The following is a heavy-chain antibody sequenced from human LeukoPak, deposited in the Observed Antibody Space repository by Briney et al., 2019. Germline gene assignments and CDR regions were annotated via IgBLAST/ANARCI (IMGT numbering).Heavy chain of an antibody. V-gene: IGHV1-18*01. D-gene: IGHD3-3*01. CDR1: GYTFTSYG. Sequence: ASVKVSCKASGYTFTSYGISWVRQAPGQGLEWMGWISAYNGNTNYAQKLQGRVTMTTDTSTSTAYMELRSLRSDDTAVYYCARVKIPKECITIFGVVIGDCYDQYYFDYWGQGTLVTVSS. J-gene: IGHJ4*02. CDR2: ISAYNGNT. CDR3: ARVKIPKECITIFGVVIGDCYDQYYFDY.